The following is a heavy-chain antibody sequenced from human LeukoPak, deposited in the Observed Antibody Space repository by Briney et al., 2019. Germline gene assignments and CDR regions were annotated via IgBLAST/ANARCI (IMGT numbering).Heavy chain of an antibody. Sequence: SVKVSCKASGGTFGRYAITWARQAPGQKLEWMGGVSPMYGTSDYAQRFQGRVTISADESTSTAFLEVRSLRSEDTAVYYCARDWSGGRCYCAFDIWGQGTLVIVSS. CDR1: GGTFGRYA. J-gene: IGHJ3*02. V-gene: IGHV1-69*01. CDR2: VSPMYGTS. CDR3: ARDWSGGRCYCAFDI. D-gene: IGHD2-15*01.